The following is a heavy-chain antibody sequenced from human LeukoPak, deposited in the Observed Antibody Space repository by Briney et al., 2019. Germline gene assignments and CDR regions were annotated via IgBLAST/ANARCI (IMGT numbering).Heavy chain of an antibody. V-gene: IGHV4-59*01. CDR3: ARVVYDSTD. CDR2: IYYSGST. D-gene: IGHD3-22*01. J-gene: IGHJ4*02. Sequence: SETLSLTCTVSGGSISSYYWSWIRQPPGKGLEWIGYIYYSGSTNYNPSLKSRVTISVDTSKNQFSLKLSSVTAADTAVYYCARVVYDSTDWGQGTLVTVSS. CDR1: GGSISSYY.